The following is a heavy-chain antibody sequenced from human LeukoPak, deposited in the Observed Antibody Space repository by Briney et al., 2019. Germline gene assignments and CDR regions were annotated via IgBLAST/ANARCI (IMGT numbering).Heavy chain of an antibody. Sequence: SQTLSLTCAISGDSVSTNSAAWNFVRQSPSRGLEWLGRTYYRSKWYNDYAVSVKSRITINPDTSKNHFALQLNSVTPEDTAVYYCARAKIPVAGILDVVDAFDIWGQGTMVTVSS. CDR3: ARAKIPVAGILDVVDAFDI. V-gene: IGHV6-1*01. D-gene: IGHD6-19*01. J-gene: IGHJ3*02. CDR2: TYYRSKWYN. CDR1: GDSVSTNSAA.